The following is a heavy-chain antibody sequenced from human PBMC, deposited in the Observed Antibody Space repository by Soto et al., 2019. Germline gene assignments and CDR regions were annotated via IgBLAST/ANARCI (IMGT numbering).Heavy chain of an antibody. CDR1: GYTFTNYA. CDR3: ARDLAAARPFDY. D-gene: IGHD6-6*01. V-gene: IGHV1-18*01. Sequence: QVQLVQSGAEVKKPGASVKVSCKASGYTFTNYAFSWVRQAPGQGLEWMGWISAYNGNTNYPQKLQGRVTMTTDTSTSTAYMELRSLRSDDTAVYYCARDLAAARPFDYWGQGTLVTVSS. CDR2: ISAYNGNT. J-gene: IGHJ4*02.